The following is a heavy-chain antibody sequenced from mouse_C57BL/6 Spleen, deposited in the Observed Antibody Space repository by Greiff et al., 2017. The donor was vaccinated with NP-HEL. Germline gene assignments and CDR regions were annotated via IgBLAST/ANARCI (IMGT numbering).Heavy chain of an antibody. V-gene: IGHV5-16*01. CDR3: ARVDGYYGWFAY. CDR1: GFTFSDYY. CDR2: INYDGSST. Sequence: EVMLVESEGGLVQPGSSMKLSCTASGFTFSDYYMAWVRQVPEKGLEWVANINYDGSSTYYLDSLKSRFIISRDNAKNILYLQMSSLKSEDTATYYCARVDGYYGWFAYWGQGTLVTVSA. D-gene: IGHD2-3*01. J-gene: IGHJ3*01.